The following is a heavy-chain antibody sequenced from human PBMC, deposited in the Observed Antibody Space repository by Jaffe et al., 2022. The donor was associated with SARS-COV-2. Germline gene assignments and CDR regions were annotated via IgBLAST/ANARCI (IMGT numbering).Heavy chain of an antibody. CDR3: ARDGPGSGSPPPVSTPDY. Sequence: QVQLVESGGGVVQPGRSLRLSCAASGFTFSSYGMHWVRQAPGKGLEWVAVIWYDGSNKYYADSVKGRFTISRDNSKNTLYLQMNSLRAEDTAVYYCARDGPGSGSPPPVSTPDYWGQGTLVTVSS. CDR2: IWYDGSNK. V-gene: IGHV3-33*01. J-gene: IGHJ4*02. CDR1: GFTFSSYG. D-gene: IGHD2-15*01.